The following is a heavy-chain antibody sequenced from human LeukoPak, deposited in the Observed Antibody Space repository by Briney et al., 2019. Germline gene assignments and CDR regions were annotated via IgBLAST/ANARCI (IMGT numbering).Heavy chain of an antibody. CDR2: ISAYNGNT. CDR1: GYTFTTYG. CDR3: ARDASSGLFDY. J-gene: IGHJ4*02. Sequence: RASLNVSSTASGYTFTTYGISWVPQAPGQRLEWMGWISAYNGNTNYAQKLQGRVTMTTDTSTSTAYMELRSLRSYDTAVYYCARDASSGLFDYWGQGTLVTVSS. D-gene: IGHD6-25*01. V-gene: IGHV1-18*04.